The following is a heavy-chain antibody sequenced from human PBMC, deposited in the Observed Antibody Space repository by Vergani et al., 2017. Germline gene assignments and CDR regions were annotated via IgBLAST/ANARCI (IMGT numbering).Heavy chain of an antibody. Sequence: QVQLQQSGPGLLKPSETLSLTCTVSGYSISSGYYWGWIRQPPGKGLEWIGSIYHSGSTYYNPSLKSRVTISVDTSKNQFLLKLRCVTAADTAVCYCAGDSGGCGWGSYEAWFDPWGQGTLVTVSS. CDR1: GYSISSGYY. CDR2: IYHSGST. V-gene: IGHV4-38-2*02. J-gene: IGHJ5*02. D-gene: IGHD3-16*01. CDR3: AGDSGGCGWGSYEAWFDP.